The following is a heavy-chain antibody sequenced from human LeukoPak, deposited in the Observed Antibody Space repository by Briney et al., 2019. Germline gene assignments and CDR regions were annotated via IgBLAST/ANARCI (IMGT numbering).Heavy chain of an antibody. CDR1: GGSISSSSYY. V-gene: IGHV4-39*01. CDR2: FYYSGST. D-gene: IGHD1-1*01. CDR3: ARLWRAAIDY. Sequence: PSETLSFTCTVVSGGSISSSSYYWGWIRQPPGKGLEWIGSFYYSGSTYYNPSLESRVTISAATSKNQFSLKLSSVTAADTAVYYCARLWRAAIDYWGQGTLVTVSS. J-gene: IGHJ4*02.